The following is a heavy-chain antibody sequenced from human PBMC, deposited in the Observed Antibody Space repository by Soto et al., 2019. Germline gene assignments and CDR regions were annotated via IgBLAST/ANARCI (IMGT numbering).Heavy chain of an antibody. V-gene: IGHV4-39*01. J-gene: IGHJ4*02. D-gene: IGHD3-22*01. CDR1: GGSISSSSYY. CDR3: ARYVWLLLSFDY. CDR2: IYYSGST. Sequence: PSETLSLTCTVSGGSISSSSYYWGWIRQPPGKGLEWIGSIYYSGSTYYNPSLKSRVTISVDTSKNQFSLKLSSVTAADTAVYYCARYVWLLLSFDYWGQGNLVTVSS.